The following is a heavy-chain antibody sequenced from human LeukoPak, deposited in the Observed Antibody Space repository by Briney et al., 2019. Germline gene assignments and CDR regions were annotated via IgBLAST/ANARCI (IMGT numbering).Heavy chain of an antibody. J-gene: IGHJ3*02. V-gene: IGHV1-69*13. CDR2: IIPIFGTA. Sequence: SVKVSCKASGGTFSSYAISWVRQAPGQGLEWMGGIIPIFGTANYARKFQGRVTITADESTSTAYMELSSLRSEDTAVYYCARAVVPAATPDAFDIWGQGTMVTVSS. D-gene: IGHD2-2*02. CDR3: ARAVVPAATPDAFDI. CDR1: GGTFSSYA.